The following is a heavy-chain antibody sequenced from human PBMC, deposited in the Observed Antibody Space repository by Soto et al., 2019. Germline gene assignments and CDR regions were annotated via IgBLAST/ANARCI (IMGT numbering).Heavy chain of an antibody. CDR2: ISYDGSNK. V-gene: IGHV3-30*03. CDR3: ARGAGVVSPAANTY. CDR1: GFTFSSYG. J-gene: IGHJ4*02. Sequence: GGSLRLSCAASGFTFSSYGMHWVRQAPGKGLEWVAVISYDGSNKYYADSVKGRFTISRDNSKNTLYLQMNSLRAEDTAVYYCARGAGVVSPAANTYWDPETLVALSS. D-gene: IGHD2-2*01.